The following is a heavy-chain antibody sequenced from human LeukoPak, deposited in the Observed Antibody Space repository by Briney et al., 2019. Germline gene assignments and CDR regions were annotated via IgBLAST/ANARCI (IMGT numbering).Heavy chain of an antibody. Sequence: PGGSLRLSCAASGFTCSSHSMNWVRQAPGKGLEWVSYISSSSSTIYYADSVKGRFTISRDNAKNSLYLQMNSLRAEDTAVYYCARGSSGWLYYYYYMDVWGKGTTVTVSS. V-gene: IGHV3-48*01. J-gene: IGHJ6*03. D-gene: IGHD6-19*01. CDR3: ARGSSGWLYYYYYMDV. CDR1: GFTCSSHS. CDR2: ISSSSSTI.